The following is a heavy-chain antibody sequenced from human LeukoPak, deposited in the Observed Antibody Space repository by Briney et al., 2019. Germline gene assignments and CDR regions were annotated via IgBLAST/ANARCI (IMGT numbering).Heavy chain of an antibody. Sequence: GRSLRLSCAASGFTFSSYAMHWVRQAPGKGLEWVAVVSYDGSNKYYADSVKGRFTISRDNSKNTLYLQMNSLRAEDTAVYYCARDLGYGASGDAFDIWGQGTMVTVSS. CDR2: VSYDGSNK. CDR1: GFTFSSYA. J-gene: IGHJ3*02. D-gene: IGHD4-17*01. CDR3: ARDLGYGASGDAFDI. V-gene: IGHV3-30-3*01.